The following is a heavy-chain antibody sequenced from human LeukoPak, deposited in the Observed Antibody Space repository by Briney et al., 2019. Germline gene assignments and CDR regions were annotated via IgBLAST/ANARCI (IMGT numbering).Heavy chain of an antibody. J-gene: IGHJ6*03. Sequence: GGSLRLSCVASGFTFSNYWMSWVRQAPGKGLECVANIKEDGSEKYYVDSVKGRFTISRDNAKNSLYLQMNSLRAEDTAVYYCARDAYDFWSGTYYYMDVWGKGTTVTVSS. D-gene: IGHD3-3*01. CDR3: ARDAYDFWSGTYYYMDV. V-gene: IGHV3-7*01. CDR1: GFTFSNYW. CDR2: IKEDGSEK.